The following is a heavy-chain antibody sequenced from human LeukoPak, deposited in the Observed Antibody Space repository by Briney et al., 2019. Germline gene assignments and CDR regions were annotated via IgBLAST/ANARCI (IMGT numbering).Heavy chain of an antibody. D-gene: IGHD1-26*01. J-gene: IGHJ6*03. V-gene: IGHV4-34*01. CDR1: GGSFSGHY. CDR2: VNYNGRT. Sequence: PSETLSLTCAVSGGSFSGHYWVWVRQPPGKGLEWIGEVNYNGRTNYNPSLKSRVSISVDTSNNHFSLSLTSVTAADRAVCYCARGRNVASATWHYYYYMDVWAQGTTVTVSS. CDR3: ARGRNVASATWHYYYYMDV.